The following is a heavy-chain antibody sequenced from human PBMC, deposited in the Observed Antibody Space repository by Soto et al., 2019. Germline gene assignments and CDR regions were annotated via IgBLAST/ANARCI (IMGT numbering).Heavy chain of an antibody. D-gene: IGHD3-10*01. CDR3: ARFGVTTWRNNWFDP. J-gene: IGHJ5*02. CDR2: IWYDGSNK. CDR1: GFSFSDYG. Sequence: QVQLVESGGGVVQPGRSLRLSCVASGFSFSDYGMHWVRQAPGNGLEWVAVIWYDGSNKYYADSVKGRFTISRDNSKNTVYLQMYSLRVEDTAVYYCARFGVTTWRNNWFDPWGQGTLVTVSS. V-gene: IGHV3-33*01.